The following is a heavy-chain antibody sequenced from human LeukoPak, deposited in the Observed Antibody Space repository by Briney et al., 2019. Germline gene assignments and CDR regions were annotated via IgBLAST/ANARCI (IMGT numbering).Heavy chain of an antibody. CDR1: GGSFSGYY. D-gene: IGHD2-2*01. CDR2: INHSGST. V-gene: IGHV4-34*01. Sequence: KPSETLSLTCAVYGGSFSGYYWSWFRQPPGEGLEWIGEINHSGSTNYNPSLKSRVTISVDTSKNQFSLKLSSVTAADTAVYYCARGLMPQSYIVVVPAAVKYRGFDYWGQGTLVTVSS. CDR3: ARGLMPQSYIVVVPAAVKYRGFDY. J-gene: IGHJ4*02.